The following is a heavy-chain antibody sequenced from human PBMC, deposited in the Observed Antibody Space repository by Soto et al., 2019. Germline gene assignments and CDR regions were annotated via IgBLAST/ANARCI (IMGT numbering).Heavy chain of an antibody. D-gene: IGHD1-26*01. CDR1: GFTFSRCN. CDR2: ISSSSIII. CDR3: GGDDRVIWGAIFLHIDF. J-gene: IGHJ4*02. V-gene: IGHV3-48*02. Sequence: EGSLRLSCAAAGFTFSRCNMNRVRQALGQGLERVSYISSSSIIIYYADSVKGRFTISIDNAKNSLYLQMNRLRDEEPAVYYFGGDDRVIWGAIFLHIDFWGQGALVPASS.